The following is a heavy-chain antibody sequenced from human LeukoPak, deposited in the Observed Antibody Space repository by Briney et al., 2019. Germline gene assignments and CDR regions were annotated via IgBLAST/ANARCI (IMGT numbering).Heavy chain of an antibody. CDR3: ARGYYDSSGYYFDY. V-gene: IGHV4-59*01. D-gene: IGHD3-22*01. Sequence: SETLSLTCTVSGGSISSYYWSWIRQPPGKGLEWIGYIYYSGSTNYNPSLNSRVTISVDTSKNQFSLKLSSVTAADTAVYYCARGYYDSSGYYFDYWGQGTLVTVSS. J-gene: IGHJ4*02. CDR2: IYYSGST. CDR1: GGSISSYY.